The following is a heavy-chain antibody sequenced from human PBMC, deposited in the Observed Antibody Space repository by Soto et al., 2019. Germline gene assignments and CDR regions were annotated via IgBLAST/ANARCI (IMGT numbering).Heavy chain of an antibody. CDR1: GGSISSYY. J-gene: IGHJ4*02. V-gene: IGHV4-59*01. Sequence: SETLSLTCTVSGGSISSYYWSWVRQPPGKGLEWIGYIYYSGSTNYNPSLKSRVTISVDTSKNQFSLKLSSVTAADTAVYYCARDRMFDYWGQGTLVTVSS. CDR2: IYYSGST. CDR3: ARDRMFDY.